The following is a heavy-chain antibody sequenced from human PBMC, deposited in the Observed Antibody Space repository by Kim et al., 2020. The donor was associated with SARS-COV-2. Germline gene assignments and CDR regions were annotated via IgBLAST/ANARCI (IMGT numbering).Heavy chain of an antibody. CDR3: ARDPFHGSLVY. J-gene: IGHJ4*02. CDR2: IKHDGSET. Sequence: GGSLRLSCAASGFTFSTSWMSWVRQAPGRGLEWVANIKHDGSETYYVDSVKGRFTIPRDNAKNSLYLQMDSLRAEDTAVYYCARDPFHGSLVYWGQGALVAVS. CDR1: GFTFSTSW. V-gene: IGHV3-7*01.